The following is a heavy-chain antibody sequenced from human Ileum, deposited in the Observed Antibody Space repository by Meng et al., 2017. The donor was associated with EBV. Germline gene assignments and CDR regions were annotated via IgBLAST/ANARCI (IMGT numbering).Heavy chain of an antibody. J-gene: IGHJ4*02. CDR1: GDSVSTDKW. CDR3: ARASWERLLEY. V-gene: IGHV4-4*02. Sequence: QVQLQESGPRLVNPSGXLSLTCGVSGDSVSTDKWWSWVRQSPGKGLEWIGENSHRGITYYNPSLESRVTISIDTSKSQFSLSLRSVTAADTAVYYCARASWERLLEYWGQGTLVTVSS. D-gene: IGHD1-26*01. CDR2: NSHRGIT.